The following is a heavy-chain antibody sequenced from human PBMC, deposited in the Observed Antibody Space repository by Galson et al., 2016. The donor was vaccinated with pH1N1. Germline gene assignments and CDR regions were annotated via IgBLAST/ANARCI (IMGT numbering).Heavy chain of an antibody. CDR3: AREDSSGYGYFDY. CDR1: GFTFSSYP. V-gene: IGHV3-21*01. J-gene: IGHJ4*02. Sequence: SLRLSSAASGFTFSSYPMNWVRQAPGKGLEWVASISRNSGSIYYGDTMKGRFTISRDNAKNSLFLQMNTLRAEDTAVYFCAREDSSGYGYFDYWGQGTLVTVSS. D-gene: IGHD3-22*01. CDR2: ISRNSGSI.